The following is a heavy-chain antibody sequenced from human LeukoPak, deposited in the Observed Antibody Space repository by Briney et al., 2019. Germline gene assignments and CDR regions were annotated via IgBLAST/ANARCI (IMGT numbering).Heavy chain of an antibody. CDR3: ANFDTFDP. V-gene: IGHV3-30*18. CDR1: GFTFSSYG. J-gene: IGHJ5*02. CDR2: ISYDGSNK. Sequence: GGSLRLSCAASGFTFSSYGMHWVRQAPGKGLEWVAVISYDGSNKYYADSVKGRFTISIDNSKNTLYLQMNSLRAEDTAEYYCANFDTFDPWGQGTLVTVSS.